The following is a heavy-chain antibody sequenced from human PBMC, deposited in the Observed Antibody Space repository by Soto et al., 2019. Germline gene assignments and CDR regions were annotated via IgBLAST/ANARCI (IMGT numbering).Heavy chain of an antibody. V-gene: IGHV3-30*18. J-gene: IGHJ6*02. CDR2: ISYDGSNK. D-gene: IGHD5-12*01. CDR3: AKGSIRYPRHATDV. CDR1: GFTFSSYG. Sequence: GGSLRLSCAASGFTFSSYGMHWVRQAPGKGLEWVAVISYDGSNKYYAGSVKGRFTISRDNSKNTLYLQMNSLRAEDTAVYYCAKGSIRYPRHATDVWGQGTTVTVSS.